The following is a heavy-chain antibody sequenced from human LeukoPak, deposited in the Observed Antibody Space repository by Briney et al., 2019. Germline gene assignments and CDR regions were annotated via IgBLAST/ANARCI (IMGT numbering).Heavy chain of an antibody. CDR3: ARVWGLTGRIFDY. CDR2: IYHSGST. D-gene: IGHD1-20*01. V-gene: IGHV4-30-2*01. CDR1: GGSISSGGYS. Sequence: SETLSLTCAVSGGSISSGGYSWSWIRQPPGKGLEWIGYIYHSGSTYYNPSLKSRVTISVDRSKNQFSLKLSSVTAADTAVYYCARVWGLTGRIFDYWGQGTLVTVSS. J-gene: IGHJ4*02.